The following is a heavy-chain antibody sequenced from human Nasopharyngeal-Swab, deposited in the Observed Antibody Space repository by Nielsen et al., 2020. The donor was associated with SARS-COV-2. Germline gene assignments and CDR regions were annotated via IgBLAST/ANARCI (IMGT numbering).Heavy chain of an antibody. CDR2: ITTSGTNT. D-gene: IGHD2-21*02. CDR1: GFTFSSYA. CDR3: AKGGTAHYYFDY. Sequence: GESLKISCVASGFTFSSYAMTWVRQAPGRGLEWVSSITTSGTNTYFADSVKGRFTISRDNSKNTLYLQMNSLRAEDTAIYYCAKGGTAHYYFDYWAQGTLVTVSS. V-gene: IGHV3-23*01. J-gene: IGHJ4*02.